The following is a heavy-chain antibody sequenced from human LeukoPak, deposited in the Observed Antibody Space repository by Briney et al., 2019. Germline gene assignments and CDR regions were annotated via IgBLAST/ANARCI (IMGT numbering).Heavy chain of an antibody. CDR3: ARDLTVTTFDY. Sequence: RGSLRLSCADSGFTSSSYEMNWVCQTPGKGLEWVSYISSSGSTIYYADSVKGRFTISRDNAKNSLSLQMNSLRAEDTAVYYCARDLTVTTFDYWGQGTLVTVSS. V-gene: IGHV3-48*03. D-gene: IGHD4-17*01. J-gene: IGHJ4*02. CDR2: ISSSGSTI. CDR1: GFTSSSYE.